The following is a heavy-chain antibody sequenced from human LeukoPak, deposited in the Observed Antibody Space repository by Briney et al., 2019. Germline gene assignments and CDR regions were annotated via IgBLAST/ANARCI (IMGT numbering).Heavy chain of an antibody. CDR1: GGSISSGSYY. Sequence: SETLSLTCTVSGGSISSGSYYWSWIRQPAGKGLEWIGRIYTSGSTNYNPSLKSRVTISVDTSKNQFSLKLSSVTAADTAVYYCARGAAAATLPFDYWGQGTLVTVSS. V-gene: IGHV4-61*02. J-gene: IGHJ4*02. D-gene: IGHD2-15*01. CDR3: ARGAAAATLPFDY. CDR2: IYTSGST.